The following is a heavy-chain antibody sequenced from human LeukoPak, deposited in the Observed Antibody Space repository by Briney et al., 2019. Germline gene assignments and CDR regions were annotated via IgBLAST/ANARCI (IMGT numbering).Heavy chain of an antibody. CDR2: ISWNSGSI. J-gene: IGHJ4*02. CDR3: ATAVAGTCFDY. Sequence: PGRSLRLSCAASGFTFDDYAMHWVRQAPGKGLEWVSGISWNSGSIGYADSVKGRFTISRDNAKNSLYLQMNSLRAEDTAVYYCATAVAGTCFDYWGQGTLVTVSS. V-gene: IGHV3-9*01. D-gene: IGHD6-19*01. CDR1: GFTFDDYA.